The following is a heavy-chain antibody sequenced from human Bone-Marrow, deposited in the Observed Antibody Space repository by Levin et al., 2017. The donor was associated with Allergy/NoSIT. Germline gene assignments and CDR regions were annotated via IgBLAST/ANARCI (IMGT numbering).Heavy chain of an antibody. J-gene: IGHJ4*02. CDR1: GFTFSNYA. D-gene: IGHD3-10*01. CDR3: AKDRDFYGSGSLGN. V-gene: IGHV3-23*01. CDR2: IGGSGDST. Sequence: GESLKISCAASGFTFSNYAMSWVRQAPGKGLEWVSGIGGSGDSTYDGDSVKGRFTISRDNSKNTLYLQMNSLRAEDTAVYYCAKDRDFYGSGSLGNWGQGTLVTVSS.